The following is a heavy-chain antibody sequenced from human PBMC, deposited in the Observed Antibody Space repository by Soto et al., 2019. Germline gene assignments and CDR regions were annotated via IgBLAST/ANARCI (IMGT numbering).Heavy chain of an antibody. J-gene: IGHJ4*02. CDR3: ARLGDSEVFDY. CDR2: IYYSGST. Sequence: SETLSLTCTVSGGSVSSGSYYWSWIRQPPGKGLEWIGYIYYSGSTNYNPSLKSRVTISVHTSKNQFSLILSSVTAADTAVYYCARLGDSEVFDYWGQGTVVTVS. V-gene: IGHV4-61*01. D-gene: IGHD2-21*02. CDR1: GGSVSSGSYY.